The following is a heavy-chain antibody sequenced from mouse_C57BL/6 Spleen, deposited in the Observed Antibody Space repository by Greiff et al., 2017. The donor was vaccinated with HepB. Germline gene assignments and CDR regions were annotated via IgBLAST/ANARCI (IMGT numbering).Heavy chain of an antibody. V-gene: IGHV5-9*01. Sequence: DVMLVESGGGLVKPGGSLKLSCAASGFTFSSYTMSWVRQTPEKRLEWVATISGGGGNTYYPDSVKGRFTISRDNAKNTLYLQMSSLRSEDTALYYCASKLGYYFDYWGQGTTLTVSS. J-gene: IGHJ2*01. CDR3: ASKLGYYFDY. D-gene: IGHD4-1*01. CDR2: ISGGGGNT. CDR1: GFTFSSYT.